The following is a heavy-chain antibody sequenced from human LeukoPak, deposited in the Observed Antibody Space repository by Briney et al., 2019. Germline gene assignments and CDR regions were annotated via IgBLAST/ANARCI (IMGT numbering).Heavy chain of an antibody. D-gene: IGHD6-19*01. CDR2: IYPGDSDT. CDR1: GYTFTDHW. J-gene: IGHJ4*02. Sequence: PGESLRISCKASGYTFTDHWIGWVRQTPGKGLEWMGIIYPGDSDTRYSPSFQGQVTISADKSISTAYLQWRNLQAPDTAMYYCARGDNSGWYFFDYWGQGTLVTVSS. V-gene: IGHV5-51*01. CDR3: ARGDNSGWYFFDY.